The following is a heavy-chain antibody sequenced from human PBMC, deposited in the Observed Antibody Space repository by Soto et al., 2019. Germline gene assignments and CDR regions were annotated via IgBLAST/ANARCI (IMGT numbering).Heavy chain of an antibody. CDR1: GVTMSYGGYS. CDR2: ISHLETT. CDR3: AAHLSSAPFDP. D-gene: IGHD3-10*01. J-gene: IGHJ5*02. Sequence: PSETLSLTCSVSGVTMSYGGYSWSWIRQSPGKGLEWLGYISHLETTYYNPSFKSRLSLSIDRTRDMSTSTAYMELSSLRSEDTAVYYCAAHLSSAPFDPWGQGTLVTVSS. V-gene: IGHV4-30-2*06.